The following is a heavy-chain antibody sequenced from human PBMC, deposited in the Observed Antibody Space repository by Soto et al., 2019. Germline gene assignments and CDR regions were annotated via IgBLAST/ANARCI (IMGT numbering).Heavy chain of an antibody. CDR3: ARERGFAAGDAFDI. Sequence: GGSLRLSCAASGFTVSSNYMSWVHQAPGKGLEWVSVIYSGGSTYYADSVKGRFTISRDNSKITLYLQMNSLRAEDTAVYYCARERGFAAGDAFDIWGQGTMVTVSS. CDR1: GFTVSSNY. D-gene: IGHD3-10*01. CDR2: IYSGGST. J-gene: IGHJ3*02. V-gene: IGHV3-53*01.